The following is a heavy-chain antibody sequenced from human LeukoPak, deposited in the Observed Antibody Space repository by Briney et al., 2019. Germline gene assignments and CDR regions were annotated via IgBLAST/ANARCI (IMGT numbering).Heavy chain of an antibody. CDR2: INSDGSST. V-gene: IGHV3-74*01. Sequence: GGSLRLSCAASGFTFSSYWMHWVRQAPGKGLVWVSRINSDGSSTSYADSVKGRFTISRDNAKNTPYLQMNSLRAEDTAVYYCAREEVFGVVTKSTYYYYYMDVWGKGTTVTVSS. D-gene: IGHD3-3*01. CDR3: AREEVFGVVTKSTYYYYYMDV. J-gene: IGHJ6*03. CDR1: GFTFSSYW.